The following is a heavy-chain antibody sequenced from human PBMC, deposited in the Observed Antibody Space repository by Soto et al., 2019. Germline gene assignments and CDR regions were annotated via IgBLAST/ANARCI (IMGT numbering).Heavy chain of an antibody. CDR2: IWYDGSNK. D-gene: IGHD5-12*01. CDR1: GFTFSSYG. J-gene: IGHJ6*02. Sequence: PGGSLRLSCAASGFTFSSYGMHWVRQAPGKGLEWVAVIWYDGSNKYYADSVKGRFTISRDNSKNTLYLQMNSLRAEDTAVYYCARGADIVATIHHYYYGMDVWGQGTTVTVSS. CDR3: ARGADIVATIHHYYYGMDV. V-gene: IGHV3-33*01.